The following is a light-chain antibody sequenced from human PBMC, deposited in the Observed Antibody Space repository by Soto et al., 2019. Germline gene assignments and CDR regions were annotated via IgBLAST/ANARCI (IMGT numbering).Light chain of an antibody. CDR3: QQRTNWLIT. J-gene: IGKJ5*01. CDR1: QSVSSH. V-gene: IGKV3-11*01. Sequence: VLTQSPATLSSSPGERATLSCRASQSVSSHLAWYQQRPGQPPRLLIYDASNRATGIPARFSGSGSGTDFTLTISSLEPEDFAVYYCQQRTNWLITFGQGTRLEIK. CDR2: DAS.